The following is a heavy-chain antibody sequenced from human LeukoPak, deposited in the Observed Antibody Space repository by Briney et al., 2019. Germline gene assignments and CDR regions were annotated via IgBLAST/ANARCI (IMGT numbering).Heavy chain of an antibody. CDR1: GGSIISGSYY. D-gene: IGHD2-15*01. V-gene: IGHV4-61*02. CDR3: ARERYGRWFDP. Sequence: SQTLSLTCTVSGGSIISGSYYWSWIPQPAGKGLEWIGRIYTSGSTNYNPSLKSRATISADTSNNQFSLKLSSVTAADTAVYYCARERYGRWFDPWGQGTLVTVSS. J-gene: IGHJ5*02. CDR2: IYTSGST.